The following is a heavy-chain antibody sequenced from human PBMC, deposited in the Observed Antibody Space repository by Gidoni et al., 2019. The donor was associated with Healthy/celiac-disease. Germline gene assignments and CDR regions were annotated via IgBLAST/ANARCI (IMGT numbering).Heavy chain of an antibody. CDR2: INPSGGST. V-gene: IGHV1-46*01. CDR1: GYTFTSYY. Sequence: QVQLVQSGAEVKKPGASVKVSCKASGYTFTSYYMHWVRQAPGQGLEWMGIINPSGGSTSYAQKCQGRVTMTRDTSTSTVYMELSSLRSEDTAVYYCARANCSSTSCYIKNWFDPWGQGTLVTVSS. D-gene: IGHD2-2*02. J-gene: IGHJ5*02. CDR3: ARANCSSTSCYIKNWFDP.